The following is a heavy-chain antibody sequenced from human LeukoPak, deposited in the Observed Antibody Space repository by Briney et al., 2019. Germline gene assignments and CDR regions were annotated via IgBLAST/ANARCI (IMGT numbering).Heavy chain of an antibody. CDR3: QSRFLEWLLDY. CDR2: IYYRGST. J-gene: IGHJ4*02. V-gene: IGHV4-39*01. Sequence: SETLSLTCTVSGGSISSSSFYWGWIRQPPGKGLEWIGSIYYRGSTYYNPSLKSRVTMSVDTSKNQFSLKLSSVTAADTAVYYCQSRFLEWLLDYWGQGTLVTVSS. CDR1: GGSISSSSFY. D-gene: IGHD3-3*01.